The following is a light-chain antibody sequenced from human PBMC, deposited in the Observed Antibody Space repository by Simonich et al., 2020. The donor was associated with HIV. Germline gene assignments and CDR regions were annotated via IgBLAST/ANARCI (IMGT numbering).Light chain of an antibody. CDR1: QSVSSN. Sequence: EIVMTQSPATLSVSPGERATLSCRASQSVSSNLAWYQQKPGQAPRLLIYGASTRATGIPARFSGSGAGTEFTLTISRLEPEDFAVYCCQQYGSSPYTFGQGTKLEIK. V-gene: IGKV3-15*01. CDR3: QQYGSSPYT. J-gene: IGKJ2*01. CDR2: GAS.